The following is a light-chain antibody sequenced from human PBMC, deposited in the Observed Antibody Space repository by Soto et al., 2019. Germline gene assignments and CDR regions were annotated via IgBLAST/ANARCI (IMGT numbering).Light chain of an antibody. CDR3: QQYHSAPQT. V-gene: IGKV4-1*01. J-gene: IGKJ1*01. Sequence: DIVMTQSPDSLAVSLGERATINCKSSQSVLFSPNNKNYLAWYQQKLGQPPKLLIYWASTRQSGVPDRFSGSGSGTDFTLTISSLQAEDVAFYYCQQYHSAPQTFGQGTKVEIK. CDR2: WAS. CDR1: QSVLFSPNNKNY.